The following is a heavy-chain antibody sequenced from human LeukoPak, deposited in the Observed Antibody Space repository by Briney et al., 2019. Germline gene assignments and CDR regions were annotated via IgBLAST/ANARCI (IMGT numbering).Heavy chain of an antibody. D-gene: IGHD6-13*01. CDR1: GFTFSDYY. J-gene: IGHJ6*03. CDR3: ARCRSSWYYYYYYMDV. Sequence: PGGSLRLSCAASGFTFSDYYMSWIRQAPGKGLEWVSYISSSGSTIYYADSVKGRFTISRDNAKNSLYLQMHSLRAEDTAVYYCARCRSSWYYYYYYMDVWGKGTTVTVSS. CDR2: ISSSGSTI. V-gene: IGHV3-11*04.